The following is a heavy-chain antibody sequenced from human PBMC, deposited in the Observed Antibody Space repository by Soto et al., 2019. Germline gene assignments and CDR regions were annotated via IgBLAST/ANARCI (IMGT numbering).Heavy chain of an antibody. Sequence: QVQLVQSGAEVKKPGASVKVSCKASGYTFTSYGISWVRQAPGQGLEWMGWISAYNGNTNYAQKLQGRVTMTTDTTRSSDYKERRNMRVDETDVYCWAVTRSGGLRYFGGLPCYGCGMDVWGQGTLVTVSS. CDR2: ISAYNGNT. D-gene: IGHD3-9*01. CDR3: AVTRSGGLRYFGGLPCYGCGMDV. J-gene: IGHJ6*02. V-gene: IGHV1-18*04. CDR1: GYTFTSYG.